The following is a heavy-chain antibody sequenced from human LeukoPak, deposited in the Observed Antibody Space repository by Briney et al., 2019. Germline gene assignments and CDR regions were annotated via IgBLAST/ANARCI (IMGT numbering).Heavy chain of an antibody. J-gene: IGHJ5*02. CDR3: ARDGRGFDP. Sequence: PGGSLRLSCVASRFTFSSYGMHWVRQAPGKGLEWVAVIWYDGSNKYYADSVKGRFTISRDNSKNTLYLQMNSLRAEDTAVYYCARDGRGFDPWGQGTLVTVSS. CDR2: IWYDGSNK. CDR1: RFTFSSYG. V-gene: IGHV3-33*01. D-gene: IGHD2-15*01.